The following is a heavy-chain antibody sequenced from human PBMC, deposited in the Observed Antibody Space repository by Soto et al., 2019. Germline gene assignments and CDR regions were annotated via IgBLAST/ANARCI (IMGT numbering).Heavy chain of an antibody. D-gene: IGHD6-13*01. CDR3: ARVAAAGYYYYYYGMDV. CDR2: IIPIFGTA. CDR1: GGTFSSYA. Sequence: SVKVSCKASGGTFSSYAISWVRQAPGQGLEWMGGIIPIFGTANYAQKFQGRVTITADKSTSTAYTELSSLRSEDTAVYYCARVAAAGYYYYYYGMDVWGQGTTVTVSS. J-gene: IGHJ6*02. V-gene: IGHV1-69*06.